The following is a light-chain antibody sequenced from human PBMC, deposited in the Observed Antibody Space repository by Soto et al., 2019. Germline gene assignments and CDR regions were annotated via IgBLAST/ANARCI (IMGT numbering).Light chain of an antibody. Sequence: QSVLTQPASVSGSPGQSITISCTGTNSDVGGYDYVSWYQHHPGKAPKLMIYDVNNRPSGVSKRFSGSKSGNRASLTISGLQPEDEADYYCSSYTRFSTLVFGTGTKVTVL. V-gene: IGLV2-14*03. CDR1: NSDVGGYDY. J-gene: IGLJ1*01. CDR3: SSYTRFSTLV. CDR2: DVN.